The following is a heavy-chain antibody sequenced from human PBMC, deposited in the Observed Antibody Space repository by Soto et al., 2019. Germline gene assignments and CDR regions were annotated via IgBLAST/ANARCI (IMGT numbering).Heavy chain of an antibody. D-gene: IGHD1-1*01. CDR2: MNPNSGNT. V-gene: IGHV1-8*01. CDR3: ARGRYNWNWIPQHYYYGMDV. CDR1: GYTFTSYD. J-gene: IGHJ6*02. Sequence: ASVKVSCKASGYTFTSYDINWVRQATGQGLEWMGWMNPNSGNTGYAQKFQGRVTMTRNTSISTAYMELSSLRSEDTAVYYCARGRYNWNWIPQHYYYGMDVWGQGTTVTVSS.